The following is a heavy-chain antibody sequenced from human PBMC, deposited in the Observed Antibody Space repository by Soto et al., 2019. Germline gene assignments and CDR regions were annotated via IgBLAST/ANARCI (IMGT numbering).Heavy chain of an antibody. Sequence: PSETLSLTCAVSGYSISSGYYWGWIRQPPGKGLEWIGSIYHSGTTYYNPSLKSRVTISVDTSKNQFSLKLSSVTAADTAVYYCARAQDTQYYFDYWGQGTLVTVSS. D-gene: IGHD2-15*01. V-gene: IGHV4-38-2*01. CDR2: IYHSGTT. CDR3: ARAQDTQYYFDY. J-gene: IGHJ4*02. CDR1: GYSISSGYY.